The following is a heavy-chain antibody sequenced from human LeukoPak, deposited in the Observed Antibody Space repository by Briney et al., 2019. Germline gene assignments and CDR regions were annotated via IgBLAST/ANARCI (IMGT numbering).Heavy chain of an antibody. J-gene: IGHJ4*02. Sequence: GGSLRLSCAASGFTFSSYGMHWVRQAPGKGLEWVAVIWYDGSNKYYADSVKGRFTIYRDNSKNTLYLQMNSLRAEDTAVYYCAKSTIFGVAPVDYWGQGTLVTVSS. CDR3: AKSTIFGVAPVDY. CDR2: IWYDGSNK. V-gene: IGHV3-33*06. CDR1: GFTFSSYG. D-gene: IGHD3-3*01.